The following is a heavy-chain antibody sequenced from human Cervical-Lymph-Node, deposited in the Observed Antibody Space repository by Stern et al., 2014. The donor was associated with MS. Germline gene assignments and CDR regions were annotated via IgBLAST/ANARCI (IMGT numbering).Heavy chain of an antibody. D-gene: IGHD6-19*01. CDR2: ISTNAGAP. J-gene: IGHJ5*02. CDR3: ARPNDSSGLFDQ. V-gene: IGHV7-4-1*02. Sequence: QVQLVQSGSELMKPGASVKVSCKASGYTFNNYAMTWVRQAPGQGLEWMGWISTNAGAPDYAQGFTGRFVFNMDTSVSTAYLQITSLNAEDAAVYYCARPNDSSGLFDQWGQGTLVTVSS. CDR1: GYTFNNYA.